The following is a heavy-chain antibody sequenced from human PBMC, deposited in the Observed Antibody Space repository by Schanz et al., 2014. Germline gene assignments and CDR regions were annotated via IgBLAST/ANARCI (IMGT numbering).Heavy chain of an antibody. D-gene: IGHD2-8*02. V-gene: IGHV1-18*01. Sequence: VQSVHSGTEVQKLGASVKVSCKASGYTFTDYGLSWVRQAPGQGLEWLGWIRPDNGHTTYSQKVRDRVIFTTDTSANAAYMELRSLRSDDTAMYYCATMWGYCTATACQILEVLDVWGQGTMVTVSS. CDR3: ATMWGYCTATACQILEVLDV. J-gene: IGHJ3*01. CDR2: IRPDNGHT. CDR1: GYTFTDYG.